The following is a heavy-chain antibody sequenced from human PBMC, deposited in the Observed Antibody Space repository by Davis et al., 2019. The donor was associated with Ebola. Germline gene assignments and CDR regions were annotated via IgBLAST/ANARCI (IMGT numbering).Heavy chain of an antibody. J-gene: IGHJ1*01. V-gene: IGHV3-23*01. Sequence: GESLKISCVASGFTFISYAMSWVRQAPGKGLEWVSVIDGIGGGTYYADSVKGRFTISRDNSKNTLYLQVNSLRPDDTAVYYCAKDHAHSSGWYSLPEYFQHWGQGTLVTVSS. CDR2: IDGIGGGT. CDR3: AKDHAHSSGWYSLPEYFQH. CDR1: GFTFISYA. D-gene: IGHD6-19*01.